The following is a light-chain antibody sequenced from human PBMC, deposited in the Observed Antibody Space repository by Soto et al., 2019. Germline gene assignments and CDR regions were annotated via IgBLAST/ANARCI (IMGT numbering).Light chain of an antibody. V-gene: IGKV3-20*01. CDR3: QQYNNWPQT. CDR2: AAS. J-gene: IGKJ1*01. Sequence: EIVLTQSPVTLSLSPGERATLFCRASQSVSDRYLAWYQRKPGQAPRLLIYAASSRATGIPDRFSGSGSGTDFTLTISRLEPEDFAVYYCQQYNNWPQTFGQGTKVDIK. CDR1: QSVSDRY.